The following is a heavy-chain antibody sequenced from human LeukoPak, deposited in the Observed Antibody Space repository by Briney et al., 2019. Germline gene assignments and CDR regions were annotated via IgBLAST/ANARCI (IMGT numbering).Heavy chain of an antibody. CDR3: ARLRNRYDTSGYYPFDY. Sequence: SETLSLTCTVSGDSISNYYWSWIRQPPGKGLEWIGYIYYSGSTGSTNYNPALKSRVTISIDTSKNHFSLKLSSVTAADTAVYYCARLRNRYDTSGYYPFDYWGQGTLVTVSS. CDR1: GDSISNYY. D-gene: IGHD3-22*01. V-gene: IGHV4-59*08. J-gene: IGHJ4*02. CDR2: IYYSGSTGST.